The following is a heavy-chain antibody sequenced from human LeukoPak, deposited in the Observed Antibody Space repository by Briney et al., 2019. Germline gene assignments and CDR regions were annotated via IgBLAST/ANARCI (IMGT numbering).Heavy chain of an antibody. CDR1: GGTFSSYA. CDR3: ARESTWIQPFDY. J-gene: IGHJ4*02. Sequence: SVKVSCKASGGTFSSYAISWVRQAPGQGLEWMGGIIPIFGTANYAQKFQGRVTITADESTSTAYMELSSLRSEDTAVYYCARESTWIQPFDYWGQGTLVTASS. V-gene: IGHV1-69*13. CDR2: IIPIFGTA. D-gene: IGHD5-18*01.